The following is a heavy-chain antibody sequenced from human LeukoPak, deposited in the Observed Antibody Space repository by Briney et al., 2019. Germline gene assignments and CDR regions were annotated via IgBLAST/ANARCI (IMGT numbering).Heavy chain of an antibody. CDR3: ARGLRGSTSGPFDY. J-gene: IGHJ4*02. CDR1: GGSFSGYY. CDR2: INHSGST. D-gene: IGHD3-10*01. Sequence: PSETLSLTCAVYGGSFSGYYWSWIRQPPGKGLEWIGEINHSGSTNYNPSLKSRVTISVDTSKNQFSLKLSSVTAADTAVYYCARGLRGSTSGPFDYWGQGSLVTVSS. V-gene: IGHV4-34*01.